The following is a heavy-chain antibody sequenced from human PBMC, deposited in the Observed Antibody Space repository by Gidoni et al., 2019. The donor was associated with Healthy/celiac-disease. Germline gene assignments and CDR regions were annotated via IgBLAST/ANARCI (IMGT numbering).Heavy chain of an antibody. Sequence: QVQLQESCPGLVKPSQTQSLTCPVSCGSISSGSDYWRWIRQPAGKGLEWIGRIYTSGSTNYNPSLKSRVTISVDTSKNQFSLKLSSVTDADTAVDYCARSSYSYGGYYFDYWGQGTLVTVSS. CDR2: IYTSGST. D-gene: IGHD5-18*01. CDR3: ARSSYSYGGYYFDY. V-gene: IGHV4-61*02. J-gene: IGHJ4*02. CDR1: CGSISSGSDY.